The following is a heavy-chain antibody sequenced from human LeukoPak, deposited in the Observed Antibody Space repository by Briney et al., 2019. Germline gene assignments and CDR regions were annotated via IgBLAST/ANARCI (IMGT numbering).Heavy chain of an antibody. CDR3: AKSGYSRFDY. CDR2: ISGSGSGGST. V-gene: IGHV3-23*01. D-gene: IGHD5-24*01. CDR1: GFTFSSYG. Sequence: GRSLRLSCAASGFTFSSYGMHWVRQAPGKGLEWVSSISGSGSGGSTYYADSVKGRFTISRDNSKNTLYLQMNSLRAEDTAVYYCAKSGYSRFDYWGQGTLVTVSS. J-gene: IGHJ4*02.